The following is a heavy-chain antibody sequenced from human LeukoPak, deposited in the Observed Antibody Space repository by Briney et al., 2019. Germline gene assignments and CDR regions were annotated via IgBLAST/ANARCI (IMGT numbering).Heavy chain of an antibody. CDR2: IKQDGSET. Sequence: GGSLRLSFAASGFTFSNYWLSWVRQAPGKGLEWVANIKQDGSETYYVDSVKGRFTMSRDNAKNSLYLQMTSLRAEDTAVYYCAKYSYSHGYFDNWGQGTLVTVSS. D-gene: IGHD5-18*01. V-gene: IGHV3-7*01. J-gene: IGHJ4*02. CDR3: AKYSYSHGYFDN. CDR1: GFTFSNYW.